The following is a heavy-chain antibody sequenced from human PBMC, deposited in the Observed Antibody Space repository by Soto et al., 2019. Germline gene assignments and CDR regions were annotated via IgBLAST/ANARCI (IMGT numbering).Heavy chain of an antibody. D-gene: IGHD3-10*01. V-gene: IGHV3-21*01. CDR1: GFTFSSYS. CDR3: ASISCFGELFTY. J-gene: IGHJ4*02. CDR2: VSSSSSYI. Sequence: GGSLRLCCAASGFTFSSYSMNWVRQAPGKGLEWVSSVSSSSSYIYYADSVKGRFTISRDNAKNSLYLQMNSLRAEDTAVYYCASISCFGELFTYWGQGTLVTVSS.